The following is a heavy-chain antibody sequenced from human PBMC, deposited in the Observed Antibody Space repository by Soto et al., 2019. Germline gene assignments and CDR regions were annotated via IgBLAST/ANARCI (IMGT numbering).Heavy chain of an antibody. CDR3: TRLEYDVDV. CDR2: IRNKAHNYAT. Sequence: PGGSLRLSCEASGFLLSVSAVHWVRQASGKGLEWVGRIRNKAHNYATAYAASVKGRFTVSRDDSKNTAYLQMNSLKTEDSAVYYCTRLEYDVDVWGQGTTVTVSS. J-gene: IGHJ6*02. CDR1: GFLLSVSA. V-gene: IGHV3-73*01.